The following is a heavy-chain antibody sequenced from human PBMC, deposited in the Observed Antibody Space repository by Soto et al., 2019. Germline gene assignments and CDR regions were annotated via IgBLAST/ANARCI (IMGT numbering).Heavy chain of an antibody. CDR1: GFTFSDYA. CDR2: FGITGKSG. V-gene: IGHV3-21*02. Sequence: EVQLVESGGGLVQPGGSLRLSCVASGFTFSDYAMNWVRQAPGKGLEWLSWFGITGKSGDYADSVRGRFTMSRDNARNSVHRQMSSLRDEDTDVYYCARDHYYAFDIWGQGTMVTVS. CDR3: ARDHYYAFDI. J-gene: IGHJ3*02. D-gene: IGHD1-26*01.